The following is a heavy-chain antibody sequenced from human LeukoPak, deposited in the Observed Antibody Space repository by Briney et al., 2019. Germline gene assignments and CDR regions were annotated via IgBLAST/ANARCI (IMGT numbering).Heavy chain of an antibody. Sequence: SETLSLTCSVSGGSITSYYWSWIRQPPGKGLEWIGYIYYSGSTNYNPSLKSRVTISVDTSKKQLSLKLSSVTAADTAVYYCARDGGSWGTLNYWGQGTLVTVSS. V-gene: IGHV4-59*01. CDR3: ARDGGSWGTLNY. CDR2: IYYSGST. CDR1: GGSITSYY. D-gene: IGHD3-16*01. J-gene: IGHJ4*02.